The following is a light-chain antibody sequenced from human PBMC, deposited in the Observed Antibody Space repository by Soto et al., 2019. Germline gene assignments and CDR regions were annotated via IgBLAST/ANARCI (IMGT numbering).Light chain of an antibody. CDR3: SSYTSRSTLV. J-gene: IGLJ1*01. Sequence: QSALTQPASVSGSPGQSITISCTGTRSDVGGYNYVSWYQQHPGKAPKVMIYEVSNRPSGVSNRFSGSKSGNTASLTISGLQAEDEADYYCSSYTSRSTLVFGTGTKLTVL. CDR2: EVS. V-gene: IGLV2-14*01. CDR1: RSDVGGYNY.